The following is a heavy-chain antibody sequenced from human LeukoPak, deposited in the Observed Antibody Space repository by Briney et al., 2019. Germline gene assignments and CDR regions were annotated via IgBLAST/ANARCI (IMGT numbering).Heavy chain of an antibody. CDR1: GFTFSSYW. CDR2: IKSDGSST. V-gene: IGHV3-74*01. J-gene: IGHJ4*02. CDR3: ARWDYVWGSYRHGYDY. Sequence: GGSLRLSCAASGFTFSSYWMHWVRRAPGKGLAWVSRIKSDGSSTSYADSVKGRFTISRDNAKNTLYLQMNSLRTEDTAVYYCARWDYVWGSYRHGYDYWGQGTLVTVSS. D-gene: IGHD3-16*02.